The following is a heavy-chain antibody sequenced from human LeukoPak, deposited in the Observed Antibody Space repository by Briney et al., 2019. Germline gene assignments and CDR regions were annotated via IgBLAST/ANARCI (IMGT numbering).Heavy chain of an antibody. D-gene: IGHD2-15*01. CDR2: INNDGSGT. J-gene: IGHJ6*02. CDR3: VKDLGSAITSALALDV. CDR1: GFTFSSYW. V-gene: IGHV3-74*01. Sequence: GGSLRLSCAASGFTFSSYWMHWVRQAPGKGPVWVSRINNDGSGTIYADSVKGRFTISRDDAKNTLYLQMNSLRPDDSAVYYCVKDLGSAITSALALDVWGQGTTVTVSS.